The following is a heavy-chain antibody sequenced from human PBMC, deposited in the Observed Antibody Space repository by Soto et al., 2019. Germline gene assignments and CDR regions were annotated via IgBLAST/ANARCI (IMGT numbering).Heavy chain of an antibody. D-gene: IGHD6-13*01. V-gene: IGHV4-4*07. CDR1: GDSFSGYY. CDR3: AREAAEIVGDGYWCDP. Sequence: SETLSLTCTVSGDSFSGYYWSWVRQPAGKGLEWIGRVYTNGNTDYNPSLTSRVSVSVDTSKNQFSLKLRFATAADTAVYYCAREAAEIVGDGYWCDPWGQGILVTVSS. CDR2: VYTNGNT. J-gene: IGHJ5*02.